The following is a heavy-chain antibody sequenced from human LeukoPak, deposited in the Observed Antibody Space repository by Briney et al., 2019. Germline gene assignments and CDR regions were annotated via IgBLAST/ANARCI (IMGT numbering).Heavy chain of an antibody. CDR3: AREGPMTTVTTNSPRGAFDI. D-gene: IGHD4-17*01. CDR2: ISAYNGNT. Sequence: ASVKVSCKASGYTFTSYGISWVQQAPGQGLEWMGWISAYNGNTNYAQKLQGRVTMTTDTSTSTAYMELRSLRSDDTAVYYCAREGPMTTVTTNSPRGAFDIWGQGTMVTASS. CDR1: GYTFTSYG. J-gene: IGHJ3*02. V-gene: IGHV1-18*01.